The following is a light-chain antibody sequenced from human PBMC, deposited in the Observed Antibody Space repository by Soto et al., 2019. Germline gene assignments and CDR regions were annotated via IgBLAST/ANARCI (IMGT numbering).Light chain of an antibody. Sequence: QSVLTQPPSVSAAPGQRVTISCSGSSSNIGDNSVSWYQQLPGTAPKLLIYDSNLRPSAIPDRFSGSKSGTSATLVITGLQTGDEADYYCGTWDSSLSSVVFGGGTQLTVL. CDR2: DSN. J-gene: IGLJ2*01. V-gene: IGLV1-51*01. CDR1: SSNIGDNS. CDR3: GTWDSSLSSVV.